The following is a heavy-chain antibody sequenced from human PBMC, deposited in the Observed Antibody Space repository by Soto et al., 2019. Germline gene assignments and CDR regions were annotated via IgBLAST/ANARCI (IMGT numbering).Heavy chain of an antibody. Sequence: ESLRLSCAASGFTFSNYWFHWVRQAPGKGLVWVSRLNKDGSRTDYADSVKGRFTIFRDNARNTLYLQINSLRAEDTAVYYCGRDLGGVGSYWGQGTLVTVS. CDR1: GFTFSNYW. D-gene: IGHD3-16*01. V-gene: IGHV3-74*01. J-gene: IGHJ4*02. CDR2: LNKDGSRT. CDR3: GRDLGGVGSY.